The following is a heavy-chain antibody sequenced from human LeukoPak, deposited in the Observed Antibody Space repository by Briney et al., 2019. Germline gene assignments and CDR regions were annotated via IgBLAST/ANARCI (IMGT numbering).Heavy chain of an antibody. Sequence: PSETLSLTCSISGGSISTYYWSWIRQPPGKGLEWIGNFYYSGSTNYSPALKSRVSISADTSKNQFSLKLSSVTAADTAVYYCARHGSPLGWFGDLSGGMDVWGQGTTVTVSS. J-gene: IGHJ6*02. D-gene: IGHD3-10*01. V-gene: IGHV4-59*08. CDR2: FYYSGST. CDR1: GGSISTYY. CDR3: ARHGSPLGWFGDLSGGMDV.